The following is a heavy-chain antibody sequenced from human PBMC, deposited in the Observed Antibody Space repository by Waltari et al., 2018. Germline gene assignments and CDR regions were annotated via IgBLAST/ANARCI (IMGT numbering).Heavy chain of an antibody. CDR3: ARAECSTSSCFFVSGFDP. CDR1: SVSISSGAYF. V-gene: IGHV4-39*01. Sequence: QLHLQESGPELVKPSETLYLTCTVASVSISSGAYFWGWILQPAGTGPEWIGNIYYSGNTYYNPSLESRVAISLDTSRNQFFLSLTSVTAADAAVYYCARAECSTSSCFFVSGFDPWGQGIHVTVSS. J-gene: IGHJ5*02. D-gene: IGHD6-6*01. CDR2: IYYSGNT.